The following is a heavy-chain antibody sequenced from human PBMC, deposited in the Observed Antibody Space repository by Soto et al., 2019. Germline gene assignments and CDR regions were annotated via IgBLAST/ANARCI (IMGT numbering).Heavy chain of an antibody. Sequence: QVQLQQWGAGLLKPSETLSLTCAVNGGSLTGYYWRWIRQPPGKGLEWIGEIKDGGVTNYSPSLKSRVTMSADTSKNQFSLNLNSVTAADTAVYYCARGQEGVVATHWDQGTLVTVSS. J-gene: IGHJ4*02. CDR2: IKDGGVT. V-gene: IGHV4-34*01. D-gene: IGHD5-12*01. CDR1: GGSLTGYY. CDR3: ARGQEGVVATH.